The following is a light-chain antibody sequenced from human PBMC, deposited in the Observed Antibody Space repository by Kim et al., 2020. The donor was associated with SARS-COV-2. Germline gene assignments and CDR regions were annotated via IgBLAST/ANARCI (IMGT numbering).Light chain of an antibody. CDR2: DAS. Sequence: SASVGDRVTITCRASQNINRWLAWYQQKPGKAPNLLIYDASNLESAVPSRFSGSGSGTAFTLTISSLEPDDFATYDCQHFNSYPYTFGQGTKLEI. CDR3: QHFNSYPYT. V-gene: IGKV1-5*01. J-gene: IGKJ2*01. CDR1: QNINRW.